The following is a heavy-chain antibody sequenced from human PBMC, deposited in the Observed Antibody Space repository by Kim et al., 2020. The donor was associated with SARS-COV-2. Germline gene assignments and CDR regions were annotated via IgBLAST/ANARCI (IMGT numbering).Heavy chain of an antibody. CDR2: IYYSGST. V-gene: IGHV4-59*01. J-gene: IGHJ4*02. D-gene: IGHD3-10*01. CDR1: GGSISSYY. CDR3: ARSLGSGSYYKRPVHFDY. Sequence: SETLSLTCTVSGGSISSYYWSWIRQPPGKGLEWIGYIYYSGSTNYNPSLKSRVTISVDTSKNQFSLKLSSVTAADTAVYYCARSLGSGSYYKRPVHFDYWGQGTLVTVSS.